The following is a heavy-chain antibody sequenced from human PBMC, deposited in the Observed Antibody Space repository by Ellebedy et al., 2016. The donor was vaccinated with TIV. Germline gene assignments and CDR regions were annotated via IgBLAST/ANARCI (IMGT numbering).Heavy chain of an antibody. V-gene: IGHV1-2*02. CDR3: ATDGVPVGVYCSGGSCHEDY. Sequence: AASVKVSCKASGYTFTGSYMHWVRQAPGQGLEWMGWNNPNNGGTKYAQKFQGRVTMTRDTSISTAYMGLSRLRSDDTAVYYCATDGVPVGVYCSGGSCHEDYWGQGTLVTVSS. J-gene: IGHJ4*02. D-gene: IGHD2-15*01. CDR1: GYTFTGSY. CDR2: NNPNNGGT.